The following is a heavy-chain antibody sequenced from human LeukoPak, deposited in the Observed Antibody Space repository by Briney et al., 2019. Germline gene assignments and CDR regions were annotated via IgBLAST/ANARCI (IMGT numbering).Heavy chain of an antibody. CDR2: IWYDGSNK. CDR3: AREAAAGHNWFDP. Sequence: GGSLRLSCAASGFTFSSYGMHWVRQAPGKGLEWVAVIWYDGSNKYYADSVKGRFTISRDNSKNTLYLQMNSLRAEDTAVYYCAREAAAGHNWFDPWGRGTLVTVSS. D-gene: IGHD6-13*01. CDR1: GFTFSSYG. V-gene: IGHV3-33*01. J-gene: IGHJ5*02.